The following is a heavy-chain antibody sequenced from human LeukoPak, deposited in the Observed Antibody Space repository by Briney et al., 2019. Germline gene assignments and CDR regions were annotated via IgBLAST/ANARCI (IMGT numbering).Heavy chain of an antibody. CDR1: GGSVSFNTYY. V-gene: IGHV4-61*03. CDR3: ARGRYCSGGSCQFDY. CDR2: IYDSGT. J-gene: IGHJ4*02. Sequence: PSETLSLTCTVSGGSVSFNTYYWSWIRQSPGKGLEWIGSIYDSGTNYNPSLRSRVTMSVDTSKNHFSLSLSSVTAADTAVYYCARGRYCSGGSCQFDYWGQGTLVTVSS. D-gene: IGHD2-15*01.